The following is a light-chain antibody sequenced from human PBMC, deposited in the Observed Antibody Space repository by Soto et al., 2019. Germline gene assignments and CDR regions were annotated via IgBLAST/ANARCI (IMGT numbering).Light chain of an antibody. CDR3: QQVNVYPST. CDR1: QGISNY. V-gene: IGKV1-9*01. J-gene: IGKJ4*01. CDR2: DAS. Sequence: DIEVTQSAATMSSYLGDIVTITCRASQGISNYLGWYQQKPGKAPNLLIYDASTLHSGVPSRFSGGGSGTDFTLTISSLQPEDFATYYCQQVNVYPSTFGGGTKVDIK.